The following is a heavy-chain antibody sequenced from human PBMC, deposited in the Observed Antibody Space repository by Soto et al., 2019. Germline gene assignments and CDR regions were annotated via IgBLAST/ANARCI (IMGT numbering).Heavy chain of an antibody. V-gene: IGHV3-48*03. CDR1: GFTFRSEE. CDR3: ARENWYCTDGVCHHWIDP. CDR2: MGGSGHTI. Sequence: GGSLRLSCGASGFTFRSEEMNWVGPAPGTGRGWVSAMGGSGHTISYADSVKGGFPISRDSAKNSGYLQMNSLRAEDTAMYYCARENWYCTDGVCHHWIDPWGQGTLVTASS. J-gene: IGHJ5*02. D-gene: IGHD2-8*01.